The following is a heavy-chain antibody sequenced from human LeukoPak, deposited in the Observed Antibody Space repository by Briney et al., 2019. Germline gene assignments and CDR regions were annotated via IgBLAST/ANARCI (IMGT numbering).Heavy chain of an antibody. D-gene: IGHD3-10*01. CDR3: ARDGPAQMVDLDY. CDR1: GYTFSGTGWY. J-gene: IGHJ4*02. Sequence: GDSVKVSCKASGYTFSGTGWYLYWLRQAPGQGLERMGWIHPNNGDTAYAQKFEGRVAMTRDTSISTAYMELRRLRPDDTAVYFCARDGPAQMVDLDYWGQGTLVTVSS. CDR2: IHPNNGDT. V-gene: IGHV1-2*02.